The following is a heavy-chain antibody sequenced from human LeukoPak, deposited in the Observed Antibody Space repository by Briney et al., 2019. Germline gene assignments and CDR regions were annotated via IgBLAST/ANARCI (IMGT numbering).Heavy chain of an antibody. CDR1: AFSLNAYN. CDR3: AKALPGWGFEGD. CDR2: ISYTGTYI. V-gene: IGHV3-21*04. J-gene: IGHJ4*02. Sequence: GGSLRLSCAASAFSLNAYNMNWVRQAPGKGLEWVSSISYTGTYIYYADSVKGRFTISRDNAQNSLYLQMNSLRAEDTAIYYCAKALPGWGFEGDWGQGTLVTVSS. D-gene: IGHD1-26*01.